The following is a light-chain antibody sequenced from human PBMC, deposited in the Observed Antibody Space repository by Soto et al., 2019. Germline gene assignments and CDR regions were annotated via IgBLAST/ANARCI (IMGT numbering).Light chain of an antibody. J-gene: IGKJ1*01. CDR1: QSVSSY. V-gene: IGKV3-11*01. CDR3: QQYNNWPRT. Sequence: EIVLTQSPATLSLSPGERATLSCRASQSVSSYLVWYQQKPGQAPRLLIYDASNRATGSPARFGGRGSGTDFTLTISSLQSEDFAVYYCQQYNNWPRTLGQGTKVDIK. CDR2: DAS.